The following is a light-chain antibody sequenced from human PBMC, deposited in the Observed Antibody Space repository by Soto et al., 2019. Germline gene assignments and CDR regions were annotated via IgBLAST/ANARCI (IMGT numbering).Light chain of an antibody. J-gene: IGKJ1*01. Sequence: DIQMTQSPSSLSSSVGERVTITCRATQTVDTRLAWYQQKPGEAPKLLIYDASSLENGVPSRFSGSGSGTEFTLTISGLQPDDFATYYCQHYDTYRATFGLGTKVDIK. V-gene: IGKV1-5*01. CDR1: QTVDTR. CDR3: QHYDTYRAT. CDR2: DAS.